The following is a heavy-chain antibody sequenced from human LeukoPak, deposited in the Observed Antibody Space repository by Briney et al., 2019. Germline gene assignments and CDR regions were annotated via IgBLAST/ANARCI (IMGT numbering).Heavy chain of an antibody. CDR1: GFTFSRYS. V-gene: IGHV3-21*01. D-gene: IGHD6-6*01. J-gene: IGHJ2*01. CDR3: ARGVAARPYWYFDL. Sequence: GGSLRLSCAASGFTFSRYSMNWVRQAPGKGLEWVSSISSSSSYIYYADSVKGRFTISRDNAKNSLYLQMNSLRAEDTAVYYCARGVAARPYWYFDLWGRGTLVTVSS. CDR2: ISSSSSYI.